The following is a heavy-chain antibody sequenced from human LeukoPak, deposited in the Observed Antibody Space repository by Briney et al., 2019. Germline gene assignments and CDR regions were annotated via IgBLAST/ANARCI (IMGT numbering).Heavy chain of an antibody. D-gene: IGHD3-22*01. J-gene: IGHJ4*02. V-gene: IGHV3-21*01. Sequence: GGSLRLSCAASGFTFSSYSMNWVRQPPGKGLDLVSSISSSSSYIYYADSVKGRFTISRDNAKNSLYLQMNSLRAEDTAVYYCARESYYYDSSGYYSLDYWGQGTLVTVSS. CDR1: GFTFSSYS. CDR3: ARESYYYDSSGYYSLDY. CDR2: ISSSSSYI.